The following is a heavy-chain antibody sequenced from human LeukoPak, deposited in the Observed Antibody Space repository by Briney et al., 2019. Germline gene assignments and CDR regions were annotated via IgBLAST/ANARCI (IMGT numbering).Heavy chain of an antibody. J-gene: IGHJ4*02. CDR3: ARASGDIVETATMGRY. V-gene: IGHV3-21*01. CDR2: ISSSSSSI. CDR1: GFTFSRYS. D-gene: IGHD5-18*01. Sequence: GGSLRLSCAASGFTFSRYSMNWVRQAPGKGLEWVSAISSSSSSIYYADSVKGRFTISRDNAKNSLYLQMNSLRAEDTAVYYCARASGDIVETATMGRYWGQGTMVTVSS.